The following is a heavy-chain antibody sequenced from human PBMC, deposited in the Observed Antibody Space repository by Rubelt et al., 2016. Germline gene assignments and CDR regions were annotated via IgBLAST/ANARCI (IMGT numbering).Heavy chain of an antibody. CDR3: ARISGSRYYFDY. CDR2: IDWDDDK. CDR1: GFSLSTSGMC. D-gene: IGHD5-12*01. Sequence: QVTLRESGPALVKPTQTLTLTCTFSGFSLSTSGMCVSWIRQPLGKALEWLARIDWDDDKYYNTSLKTRLPISKDTSKNHVVLTMTNMDPVDTATYYCARISGSRYYFDYWGQGTLVTVSS. J-gene: IGHJ4*02. V-gene: IGHV2-70*15.